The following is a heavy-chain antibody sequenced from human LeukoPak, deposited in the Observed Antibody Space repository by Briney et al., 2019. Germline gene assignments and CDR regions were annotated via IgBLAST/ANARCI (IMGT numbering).Heavy chain of an antibody. CDR2: INPSGGST. V-gene: IGHV1-46*01. CDR3: ARSYYDSSGYYHYFDY. D-gene: IGHD3-22*01. CDR1: GYTFTSYY. Sequence: ASAKVSCKASGYTFTSYYMHWVRQAPGQGLEWMGIINPSGGSTSYAQKFQGRVTMTRDTSTSTVYMELSSLRSEDTAVYYCARSYYDSSGYYHYFDYWGQGTLVTVSP. J-gene: IGHJ4*02.